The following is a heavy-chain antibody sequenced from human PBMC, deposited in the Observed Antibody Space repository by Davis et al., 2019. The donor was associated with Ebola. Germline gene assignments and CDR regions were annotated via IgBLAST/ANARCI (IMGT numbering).Heavy chain of an antibody. Sequence: GESLKISCAASGFIFGSYWLSWVRQAPGKGLEWVANINQLGSVKHYVDSVKGRFTISRDNVNKSLYLQMNSLRVEDTAVYYCARDFLNSGSNYYYYYMDVWGKGTTVTVSS. D-gene: IGHD7-27*01. CDR2: INQLGSVK. CDR1: GFIFGSYW. CDR3: ARDFLNSGSNYYYYYMDV. V-gene: IGHV3-7*01. J-gene: IGHJ6*03.